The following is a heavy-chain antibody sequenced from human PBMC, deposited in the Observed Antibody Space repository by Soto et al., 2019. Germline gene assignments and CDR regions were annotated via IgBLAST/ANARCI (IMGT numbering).Heavy chain of an antibody. CDR3: ARQGFGALHGLVDV. CDR2: VHHGSVS. D-gene: IGHD3-10*01. J-gene: IGHJ6*02. Sequence: QVQLQESGPGLVKPSETLSLSCTVSGGSISSYYWCWFRQSPGKRMEWIGYVHHGSVSSYNPSLPSRVAIPLATTKSPFSLKGTSVSATDTAVHYCARQGFGALHGLVDVWGQGTTVTVYS. CDR1: GGSISSYY. V-gene: IGHV4-59*08.